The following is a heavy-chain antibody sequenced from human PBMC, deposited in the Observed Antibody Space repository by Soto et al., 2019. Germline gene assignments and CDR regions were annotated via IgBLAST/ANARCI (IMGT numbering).Heavy chain of an antibody. D-gene: IGHD5-18*01. CDR1: GGSFSGYY. V-gene: IGHV4-34*01. J-gene: IGHJ4*02. Sequence: PSETLSLTCAVYGGSFSGYYWSWIRQPPGKGLEWIGEINHSGSTNYNPSLKSRVTISVDTSKNQFSLKLSSVTAADTAVYYCARSRIQLWLLYFDYWGQGTLVTVSS. CDR2: INHSGST. CDR3: ARSRIQLWLLYFDY.